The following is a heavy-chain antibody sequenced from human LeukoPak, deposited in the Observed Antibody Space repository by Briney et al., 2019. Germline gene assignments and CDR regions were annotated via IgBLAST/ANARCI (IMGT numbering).Heavy chain of an antibody. J-gene: IGHJ5*02. D-gene: IGHD3-22*01. Sequence: EASVKVSCKASGYTFTTQGIAWVRQAPGQGLEWMGWINPYDGYTNYAQRLQARVTMTTDTSTNTAYMELRSLRSDDTAVYYCARSGDSRWFDPWGQGTLVTVSS. CDR1: GYTFTTQG. CDR3: ARSGDSRWFDP. V-gene: IGHV1-18*01. CDR2: INPYDGYT.